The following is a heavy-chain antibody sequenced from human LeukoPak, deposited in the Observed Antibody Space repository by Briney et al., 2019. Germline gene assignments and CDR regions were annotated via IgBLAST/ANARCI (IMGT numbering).Heavy chain of an antibody. CDR3: ARGEDTPKNFDY. J-gene: IGHJ4*02. V-gene: IGHV4-34*01. CDR1: GGSFSGYY. CDR2: INHSGST. D-gene: IGHD2-15*01. Sequence: SETLSLTCAVYGGSFSGYYWTWIRQPPGKGLEWIGEINHSGSTNYNPSLKSRVTIALDTSKNLFSLELTSVTVADTAVYYCARGEDTPKNFDYWGQGTLVTVSS.